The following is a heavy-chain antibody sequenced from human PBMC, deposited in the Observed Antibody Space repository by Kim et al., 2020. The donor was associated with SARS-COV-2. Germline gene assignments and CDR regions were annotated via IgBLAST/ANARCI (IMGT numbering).Heavy chain of an antibody. D-gene: IGHD4-17*01. J-gene: IGHJ3*02. V-gene: IGHV3-49*02. CDR3: TRVVPDGDYVSDAFDI. Sequence: VKGRFTISRDDSKSIAYLQMNSLKTEDTAVYYCTRVVPDGDYVSDAFDIWGQGTMVTVSS.